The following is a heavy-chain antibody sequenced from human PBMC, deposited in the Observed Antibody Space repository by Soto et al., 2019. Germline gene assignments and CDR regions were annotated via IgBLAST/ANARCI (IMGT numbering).Heavy chain of an antibody. CDR2: IYYSGST. CDR1: GGSISSGDYY. CDR3: ARELEGYDSSGLKWFDP. Sequence: SETLSLTCTVSGGSISSGDYYWSWIRQPPGKGLEWIGYIYYSGSTYYNPSLKSRVTISVDTSKNQFSLKLSSVTAADTAVYYCARELEGYDSSGLKWFDPWGQGTLVTVSS. D-gene: IGHD3-22*01. J-gene: IGHJ5*02. V-gene: IGHV4-30-4*01.